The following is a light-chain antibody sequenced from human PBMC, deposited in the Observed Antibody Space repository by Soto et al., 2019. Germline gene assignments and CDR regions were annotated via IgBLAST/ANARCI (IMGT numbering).Light chain of an antibody. CDR2: GAS. V-gene: IGKV3-20*01. CDR1: QTVSSS. J-gene: IGKJ5*01. Sequence: EIVLTQSPATLSLSPGARAPLSCRASQTVSSSLAWYQQKPGQAPRLLIYGASSRATGIPDRFSGSGSGTDFTLTISRLEPEDFAVYYCQQYGSSPITFGQGTRLEIK. CDR3: QQYGSSPIT.